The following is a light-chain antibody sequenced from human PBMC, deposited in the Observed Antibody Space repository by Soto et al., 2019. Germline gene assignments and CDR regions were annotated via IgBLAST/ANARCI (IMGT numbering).Light chain of an antibody. J-gene: IGLJ1*01. CDR2: EVS. V-gene: IGLV2-14*01. Sequence: QSALTQPASVSGSPGQSITISCTGTSSDIGGYNYVSWYQQHPGKAPKLTIYEVSNRPSGVSNRFSGSKSGNTASLTISGLQAEDEADYYCSSYTSSSTYVFGTGIKVTVL. CDR1: SSDIGGYNY. CDR3: SSYTSSSTYV.